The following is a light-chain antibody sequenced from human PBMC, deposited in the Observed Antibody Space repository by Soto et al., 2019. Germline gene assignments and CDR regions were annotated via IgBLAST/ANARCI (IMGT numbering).Light chain of an antibody. V-gene: IGKV2-28*01. CDR1: QSLLHSNGYNY. J-gene: IGKJ5*01. Sequence: DSVRTHSPRWVRVCPGEPASISCSYSQSLLHSNGYNYLDWYLQKPGQSPQLLIYLGSNRSSGVPDRFSGSGSGTDFTLKISRVEAEDVGVYYCMQGTHRPITFGQGTKLDIK. CDR3: MQGTHRPIT. CDR2: LGS.